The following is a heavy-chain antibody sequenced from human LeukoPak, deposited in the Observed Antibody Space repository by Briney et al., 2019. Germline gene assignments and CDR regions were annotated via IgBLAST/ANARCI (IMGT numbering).Heavy chain of an antibody. V-gene: IGHV3-53*01. CDR2: LYSGGNT. Sequence: GGSLRLSCAASGFIVSSNYMSWVRQAPGKGLEWVPILYSGGNTYYADSVKGRFIISRDNSNNTLYLQMNSLRTEDTAVYYCARVGITLFGVVILWGQGTLVTVSS. D-gene: IGHD3-3*01. CDR1: GFIVSSNY. CDR3: ARVGITLFGVVIL. J-gene: IGHJ4*02.